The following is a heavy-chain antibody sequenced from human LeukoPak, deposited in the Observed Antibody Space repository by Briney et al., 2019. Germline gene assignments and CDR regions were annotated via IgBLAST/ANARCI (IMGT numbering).Heavy chain of an antibody. CDR3: VRQRRNYCGGANCSSNWFDP. Sequence: SETLSLTCAVYGVPFSGYYWSWIRQPPGKGLEWIGEINHSGSTNYNPSLKRRVTISVDTSKTPVSLKLSSVTAADTAIYYCVRQRRNYCGGANCSSNWFDPSGQGTLVTASS. V-gene: IGHV4-34*01. CDR1: GVPFSGYY. CDR2: INHSGST. D-gene: IGHD2-21*01. J-gene: IGHJ5*02.